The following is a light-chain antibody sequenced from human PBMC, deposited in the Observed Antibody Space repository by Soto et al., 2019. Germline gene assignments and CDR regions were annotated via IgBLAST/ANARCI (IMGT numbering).Light chain of an antibody. J-gene: IGLJ2*01. Sequence: QSALTQPRSVSGSPGQSVPISCTGTSSDVGGYNYVSWYQQHPGKAPKLMIYDVSKRPSGVPDRFSGSKSGNTASLTISGLPAEDEADYYCCSYAGNYTVVFGGGTKVTVL. V-gene: IGLV2-11*01. CDR2: DVS. CDR1: SSDVGGYNY. CDR3: CSYAGNYTVV.